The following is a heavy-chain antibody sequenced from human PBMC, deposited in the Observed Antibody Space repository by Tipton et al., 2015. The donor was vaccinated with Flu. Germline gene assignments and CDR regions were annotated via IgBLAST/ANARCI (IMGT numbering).Heavy chain of an antibody. Sequence: LRLSCTVSSGSIRSTNYFCAWIRQPPGKRLELIGSIYPSGTTYYNPSLKSRVTISVDTSKSQFSLKLRSVTAADTAVYYCARPSYYDVDLKNFYFDYWGQGTLVTVSS. CDR2: IYPSGTT. CDR3: ARPSYYDVDLKNFYFDY. J-gene: IGHJ4*02. D-gene: IGHD3-10*02. CDR1: SGSIRSTNYF. V-gene: IGHV4-39*01.